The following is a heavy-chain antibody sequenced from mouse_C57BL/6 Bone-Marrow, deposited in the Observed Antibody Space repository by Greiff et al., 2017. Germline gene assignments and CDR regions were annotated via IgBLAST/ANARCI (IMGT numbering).Heavy chain of an antibody. CDR3: ARSTGDWYFDV. Sequence: EVKLMESGGGLVQPGGSLKLSCAASGFTFSDYGMAWVRQAPRKGPEWVAFISNLAYSIYYADTVTGRFTISRENAKNTLYLEMSSLRSEDTAMYYCARSTGDWYFDVWGTGTTVTVSS. D-gene: IGHD1-1*01. V-gene: IGHV5-15*01. CDR1: GFTFSDYG. J-gene: IGHJ1*03. CDR2: ISNLAYSI.